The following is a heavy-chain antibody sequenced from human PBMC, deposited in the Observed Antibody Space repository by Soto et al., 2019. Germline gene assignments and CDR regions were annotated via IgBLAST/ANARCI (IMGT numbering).Heavy chain of an antibody. Sequence: EVQLVESGGGLVQPGGSLKLSCAASGFTLSGSRIHWVRQASGKGLEWVGRIRSKADSYATAYAASVKGRSTISRDDSKNTAYLQMNSLKTEDTAVYYCTSQYCGGDCSRVDPWGQGTLVTVSS. D-gene: IGHD2-21*02. CDR3: TSQYCGGDCSRVDP. CDR2: IRSKADSYAT. V-gene: IGHV3-73*02. J-gene: IGHJ5*02. CDR1: GFTLSGSR.